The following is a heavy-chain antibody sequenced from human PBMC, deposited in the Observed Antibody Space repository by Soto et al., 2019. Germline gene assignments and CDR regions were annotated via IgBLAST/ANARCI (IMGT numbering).Heavy chain of an antibody. Sequence: QVQLQQWGAGPLRPLETLSLTCGVSGGSFSGYYWAWIRQSPGKGLEWIGEINDRRYINYNPSLKIRVSISVDTSKNHYSLNLRSVTAADTAVYYCARESHDILTGPPWVWYFDLWGRGTLVTVSS. J-gene: IGHJ2*01. V-gene: IGHV4-34*01. CDR2: INDRRYI. CDR3: ARESHDILTGPPWVWYFDL. D-gene: IGHD3-9*01. CDR1: GGSFSGYY.